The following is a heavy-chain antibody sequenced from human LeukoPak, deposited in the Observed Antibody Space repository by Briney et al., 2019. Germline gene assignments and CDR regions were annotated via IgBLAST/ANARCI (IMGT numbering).Heavy chain of an antibody. D-gene: IGHD3-10*02. Sequence: GGSLRLSCAASGFTFSGFGMNWVRQAPGKGLEWVSYISSSGSTIYYADSVKGRFTISRDNAKNSLYLQMNSLRAEDTAVYYCAELGITMIGGVWGKGTTVTISS. V-gene: IGHV3-48*04. CDR1: GFTFSGFG. J-gene: IGHJ6*04. CDR3: AELGITMIGGV. CDR2: ISSSGSTI.